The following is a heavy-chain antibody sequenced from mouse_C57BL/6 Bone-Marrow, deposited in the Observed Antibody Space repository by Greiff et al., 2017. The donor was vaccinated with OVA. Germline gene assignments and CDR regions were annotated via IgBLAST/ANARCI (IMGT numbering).Heavy chain of an antibody. Sequence: QVQLQQSGPGLVQPSQSLSITCTVSGFSLTSYGVHWVRQSPGKGLEWLGVLWSGGSTDYNAAFISRLSISKDNSKSQVFFKMNSLQADDTAIYYCGLRAYWGQGTLVTVSA. CDR3: GLRAY. J-gene: IGHJ3*01. V-gene: IGHV2-2*01. CDR2: LWSGGST. CDR1: GFSLTSYG.